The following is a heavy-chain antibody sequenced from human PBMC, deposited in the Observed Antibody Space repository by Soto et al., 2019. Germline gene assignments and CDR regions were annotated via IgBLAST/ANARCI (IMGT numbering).Heavy chain of an antibody. D-gene: IGHD4-17*01. CDR2: ILYDGSNK. CDR3: ARGSLTVTTFDY. Sequence: QVQLVESGGGVVQPGRSLRLSCAASGFTFSSYGMHWVRQAPGKGLEWVAVILYDGSNKYYADSVKGRFTISRDNSKNTLYLQMNSLRAEDTAVYYCARGSLTVTTFDYWGQGTLVTVSS. CDR1: GFTFSSYG. J-gene: IGHJ4*02. V-gene: IGHV3-33*01.